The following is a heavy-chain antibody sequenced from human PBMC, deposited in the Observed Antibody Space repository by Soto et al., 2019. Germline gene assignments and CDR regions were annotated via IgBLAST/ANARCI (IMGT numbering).Heavy chain of an antibody. CDR3: AKDRGYYDSSGYYDAFDV. CDR1: GFTFSDCA. D-gene: IGHD3-22*01. J-gene: IGHJ3*01. V-gene: IGHV3-23*01. Sequence: PGGSLRLSCAASGFTFSDCAMNWVRQAQGKGLEWVSGISGSGVGTYYADAVKGRFTISRDNSKNTLYLQMNSLRAEDTALYYCAKDRGYYDSSGYYDAFDVWGQGTVVTV. CDR2: ISGSGVGT.